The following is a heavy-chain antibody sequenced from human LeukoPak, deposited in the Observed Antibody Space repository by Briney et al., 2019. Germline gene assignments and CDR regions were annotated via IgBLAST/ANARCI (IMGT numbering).Heavy chain of an antibody. V-gene: IGHV4-4*02. J-gene: IGHJ5*02. D-gene: IGHD1-26*01. Sequence: GSLRLSCVASGFTFSSYWMSWVRQPPGKGLEWIGEIYHSGSTNYNSSLKSRVTISVDKSKNQFSLKLSSVTAADTAVYYCAGYSGTEGWFDPWGQGTLVTVSS. CDR3: AGYSGTEGWFDP. CDR1: GFTFSSYW. CDR2: IYHSGST.